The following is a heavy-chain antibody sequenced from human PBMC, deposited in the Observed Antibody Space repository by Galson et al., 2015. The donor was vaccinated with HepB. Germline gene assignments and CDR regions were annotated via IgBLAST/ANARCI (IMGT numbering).Heavy chain of an antibody. CDR2: IFPGDSDT. V-gene: IGHV5-51*03. J-gene: IGHJ6*03. CDR3: ARLGGGMTTSLYYYYYMDV. D-gene: IGHD3-16*01. CDR1: GYSFTTHW. Sequence: QSGAEVKKPGGSLKISCKASGYSFTTHWIGWVRQMPGKGLEWMGIIFPGDSDTRYSPSFQGPVTMSVDKSISTAYLQWSSLKAADTAMYYCARLGGGMTTSLYYYYYMDVWGQGTTVTVSS.